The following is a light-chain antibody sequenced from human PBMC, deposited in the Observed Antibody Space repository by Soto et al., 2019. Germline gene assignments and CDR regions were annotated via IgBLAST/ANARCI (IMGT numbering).Light chain of an antibody. CDR3: QQSHSTPYT. V-gene: IGKV1-39*01. Sequence: DIQMTQSPSSLSASVGDRVTITCRASQNIRRYLNWYQQKPGKAPELLISAASSLQSGVPSRFSGGGSGTDFTLTISSLQPDDSATYYCQQSHSTPYTFGQGTNLEIK. J-gene: IGKJ2*01. CDR2: AAS. CDR1: QNIRRY.